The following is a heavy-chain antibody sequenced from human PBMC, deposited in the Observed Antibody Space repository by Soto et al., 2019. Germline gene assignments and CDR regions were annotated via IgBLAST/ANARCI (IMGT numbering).Heavy chain of an antibody. D-gene: IGHD1-26*01. CDR1: GFTFSRFA. V-gene: IGHV3-30-3*01. CDR3: AKDLTLGIVGAWGNYFEY. J-gene: IGHJ4*02. CDR2: ISYDGSKT. Sequence: QVQLVESGGGVLQPGRSLRLSCAASGFTFSRFAMHWVRQSPGKGLEWVAFISYDGSKTYDADSVKGRVTISRDNSKKTVYLAITSLRAEDTAGYHCAKDLTLGIVGAWGNYFEYWGQGTLVTVSS.